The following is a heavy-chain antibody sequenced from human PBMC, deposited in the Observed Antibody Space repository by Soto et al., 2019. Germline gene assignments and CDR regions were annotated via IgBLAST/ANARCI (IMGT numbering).Heavy chain of an antibody. Sequence: PSETLSLTCTVSGGSISRGGYYWSWIRQHPGKGLEWIGYIYYSGSTHYNPSLKSRVTISVDTSKNQFSLKLSSVTAADTAVYYCARVATVTTEWPNWFDPWGQGTLVTVSS. D-gene: IGHD4-17*01. CDR3: ARVATVTTEWPNWFDP. CDR1: GGSISRGGYY. V-gene: IGHV4-31*03. J-gene: IGHJ5*02. CDR2: IYYSGST.